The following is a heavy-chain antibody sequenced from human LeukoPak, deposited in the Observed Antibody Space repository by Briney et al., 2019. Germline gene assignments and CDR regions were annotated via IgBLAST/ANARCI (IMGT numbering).Heavy chain of an antibody. CDR2: IKDDGSDK. CDR1: GFTFSSDW. J-gene: IGHJ4*02. Sequence: PGGSLGLSCAASGFTFSSDWMNWVRQTPGKGLEWVANIKDDGSDKNYLDSVKGRFTISRDNAKNSLYLQMNSLRAEDTAVYYCARGHYDATGPGSYSGQGILVTVSS. V-gene: IGHV3-7*01. CDR3: ARGHYDATGPGSY. D-gene: IGHD3-22*01.